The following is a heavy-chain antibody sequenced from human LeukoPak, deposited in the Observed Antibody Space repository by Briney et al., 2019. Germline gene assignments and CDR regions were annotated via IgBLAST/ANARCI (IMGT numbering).Heavy chain of an antibody. Sequence: PGGSLRLSCAASGFTFSSYSMNWVRQAPGKGLEWVSSISSSSSYIYYADSVKGRFTISRDNAKNSLYLQMNSLRAEDTAVYYCARAPPGSSGPLDYWGQGTLVTVSS. J-gene: IGHJ4*02. D-gene: IGHD3-22*01. CDR1: GFTFSSYS. V-gene: IGHV3-21*01. CDR2: ISSSSSYI. CDR3: ARAPPGSSGPLDY.